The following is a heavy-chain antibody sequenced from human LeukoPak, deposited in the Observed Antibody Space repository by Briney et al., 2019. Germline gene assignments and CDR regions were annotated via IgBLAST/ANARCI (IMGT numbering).Heavy chain of an antibody. CDR2: ISSNGGST. CDR3: ARGLNYYDSSGYSYYFDY. D-gene: IGHD3-22*01. V-gene: IGHV3-64*01. Sequence: GGSLRLSCAASGFTFSSYAMHWVRQAPGKGLEYVSAISSNGGSTYYANSVKGRFTISRDNSKNTLYLQMGSLRAEDMAVYYCARGLNYYDSSGYSYYFDYWGQGTLVTVSS. CDR1: GFTFSSYA. J-gene: IGHJ4*02.